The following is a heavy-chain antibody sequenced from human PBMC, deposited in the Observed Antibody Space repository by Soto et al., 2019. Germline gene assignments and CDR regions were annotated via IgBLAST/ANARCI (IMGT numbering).Heavy chain of an antibody. CDR3: ARGYYSSSWRVFDY. D-gene: IGHD6-13*01. CDR2: MNPNSGGT. J-gene: IGHJ4*02. CDR1: GYTFSGYF. V-gene: IGHV1-2*02. Sequence: QVQLVQSGADVKKPGASVKVSCKTSGYTFSGYFMHWLRQAPGQGLEWMGWMNPNSGGTDYAQNFQGRVSMTWDPSISPAYMELSRLRSDDTAIYYSARGYYSSSWRVFDYWGQGTLVTVSP.